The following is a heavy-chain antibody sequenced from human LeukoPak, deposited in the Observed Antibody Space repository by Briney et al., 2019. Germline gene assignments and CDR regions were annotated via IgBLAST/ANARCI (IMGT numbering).Heavy chain of an antibody. D-gene: IGHD3-10*01. CDR3: ARGHYCGSVYYGMDV. Sequence: SETLSLTCTVSGGSISSYYWSWIRQPPGKGPEWIGYIYYSGSTNYNPSLNSRVTISIDTSKNQFSLKLSSVTAADTAVYYCARGHYCGSVYYGMDVWGQGTTVTVSS. J-gene: IGHJ6*02. CDR1: GGSISSYY. CDR2: IYYSGST. V-gene: IGHV4-59*08.